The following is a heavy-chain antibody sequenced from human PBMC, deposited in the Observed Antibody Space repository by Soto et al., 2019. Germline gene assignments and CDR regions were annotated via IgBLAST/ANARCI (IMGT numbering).Heavy chain of an antibody. Sequence: WGSLRLSCAASGFTFSSYEMNWVRQAPGKGLEWVSYISSSGSTIYYADSVKGRFTISRDNAKNSLYLQMNSLRAEDTAVYYCASDGEYYYDSSGYYYWGQGTLVTVSS. CDR2: ISSSGSTI. D-gene: IGHD3-22*01. V-gene: IGHV3-48*03. CDR1: GFTFSSYE. J-gene: IGHJ4*02. CDR3: ASDGEYYYDSSGYYY.